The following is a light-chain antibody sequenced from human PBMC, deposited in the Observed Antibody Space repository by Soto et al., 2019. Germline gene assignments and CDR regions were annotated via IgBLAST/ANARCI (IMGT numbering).Light chain of an antibody. Sequence: QSVLTQPPSVSGAPGQRVTISCTGSSSNIGAGYDVSWYQQHPGKAPKVMIYEVSNRPSGVPDRFSGSKSGTSASLAITGLQAEDEADYYCQSYDRSLRGYVFGTGTKVTV. CDR3: QSYDRSLRGYV. CDR1: SSNIGAGYD. J-gene: IGLJ1*01. CDR2: EVS. V-gene: IGLV1-40*01.